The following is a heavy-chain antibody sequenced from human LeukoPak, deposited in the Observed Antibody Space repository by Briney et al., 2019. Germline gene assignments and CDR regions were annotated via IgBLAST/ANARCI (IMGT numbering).Heavy chain of an antibody. D-gene: IGHD1-26*01. CDR1: GDSISSYY. V-gene: IGHV4-59*01. J-gene: IGHJ4*02. CDR2: IYYSGST. Sequence: SETLSLTCTVSGDSISSYYWSWIRQPPGKGLEWIGYIYYSGSTNYNPSLKSRVTISVDTSKNQFSLKLSSVTAADTAVYYCARDRYGGFDYWGQGTLVTVSS. CDR3: ARDRYGGFDY.